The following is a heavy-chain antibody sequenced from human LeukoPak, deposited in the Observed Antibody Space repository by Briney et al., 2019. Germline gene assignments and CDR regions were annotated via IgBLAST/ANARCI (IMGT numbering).Heavy chain of an antibody. Sequence: PGGSLRLSCAASGFTFSSYSMNWVRQAPGKGLEWVSFISSSTNYIYYADSVKGRFTVSRDNAKNSLYLQMNSLRAEDSAVCYCARDAYSSSWTHSDYWGQGTLVTVSS. CDR2: ISSSTNYI. D-gene: IGHD6-13*01. CDR3: ARDAYSSSWTHSDY. V-gene: IGHV3-21*01. CDR1: GFTFSSYS. J-gene: IGHJ4*02.